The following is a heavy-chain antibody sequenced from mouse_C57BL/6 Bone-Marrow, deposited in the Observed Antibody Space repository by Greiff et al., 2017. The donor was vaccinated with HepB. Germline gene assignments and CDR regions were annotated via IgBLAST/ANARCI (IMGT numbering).Heavy chain of an antibody. V-gene: IGHV2-2*01. Sequence: VQRVESGPGLVQPSQSLSITCTVSGFSLTSYGVHWVRQSPGKGLEWLGVIWSGGSTDYNAAFISRLSISKDNSKSQVFFKMNSLQADDTAIYYCARRSEANWLYAMDYWGQGTSVTVSS. CDR2: IWSGGST. D-gene: IGHD4-1*01. CDR1: GFSLTSYG. CDR3: ARRSEANWLYAMDY. J-gene: IGHJ4*01.